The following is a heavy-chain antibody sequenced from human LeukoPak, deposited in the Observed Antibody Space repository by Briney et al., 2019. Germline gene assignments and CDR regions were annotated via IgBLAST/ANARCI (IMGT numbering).Heavy chain of an antibody. D-gene: IGHD5-12*01. CDR2: MNPNSGNT. CDR1: GYTFTSYD. J-gene: IGHJ4*02. CDR3: ARDHLATFDY. Sequence: ASVKVSCKASGYTFTSYDINWVRQATGQGLEWMGWMNPNSGNTGYAQKFQGRVTITRGTSASTAYMELSSLRSEDTAVYYCARDHLATFDYWGQGTLVTVSS. V-gene: IGHV1-8*03.